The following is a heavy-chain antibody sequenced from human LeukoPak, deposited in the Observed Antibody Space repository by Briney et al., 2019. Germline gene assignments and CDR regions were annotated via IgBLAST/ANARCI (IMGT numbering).Heavy chain of an antibody. V-gene: IGHV3-23*01. CDR3: AKDLGRWELLPNY. D-gene: IGHD1-26*01. J-gene: IGHJ4*02. CDR1: GFTFSSYA. Sequence: GGSLRRSCAASGFTFSSYAMSWVRQAPGKGLEWVSAISGSGGSTYYADSVKGRFTISRDNSKNTLYLQMNSLRAEDTAVYYCAKDLGRWELLPNYWGQGTLVTVSS. CDR2: ISGSGGST.